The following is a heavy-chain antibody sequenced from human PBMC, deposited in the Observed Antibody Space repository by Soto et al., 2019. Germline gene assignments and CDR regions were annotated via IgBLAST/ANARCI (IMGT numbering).Heavy chain of an antibody. CDR2: IIPIFGTA. CDR3: AREDIVVVVAAAHYYYYGMNV. Sequence: QVQLVQSGAEVKKPGSSVKVSCKASGGTFSSYAISWVRQAPGQGLEWMGGIIPIFGTANYAQKFQGRVTITADESTSTAYMELSRLRSEDTAVYYCAREDIVVVVAAAHYYYYGMNVWGQGTTVTVSS. J-gene: IGHJ6*02. D-gene: IGHD2-15*01. V-gene: IGHV1-69*01. CDR1: GGTFSSYA.